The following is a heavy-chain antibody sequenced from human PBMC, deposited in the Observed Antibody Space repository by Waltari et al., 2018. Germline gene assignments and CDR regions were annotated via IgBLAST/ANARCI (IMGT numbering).Heavy chain of an antibody. V-gene: IGHV3-7*01. CDR2: IKEDGSRK. Sequence: EVQLAESGGGLVQPGGSLRLSCAASGFAFIDSWLSWVRQAPGKGLEWVAQIKEDGSRKYYVGSVRDRFTISRDNAKNSLYLEMNSLRDEDTAVYYCAKDRGWFRFDYWGQGTLVTVSP. CDR1: GFAFIDSW. D-gene: IGHD3-10*01. CDR3: AKDRGWFRFDY. J-gene: IGHJ4*02.